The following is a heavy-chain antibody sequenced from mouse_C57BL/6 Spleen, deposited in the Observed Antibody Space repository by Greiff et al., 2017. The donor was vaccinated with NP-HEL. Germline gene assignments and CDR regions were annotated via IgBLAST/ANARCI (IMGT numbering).Heavy chain of an antibody. Sequence: VKLQQPGAELVMPGASVKLSCKASGYTFTSYWMHWVKQRPGQGLEWIGEIDPSDSYTNYNQKFKGKSTLTVDKSSSTAYMQLSSLTSEDSAVYYCARSEITTVVAPVFDVWGTGTTVTVSS. CDR1: GYTFTSYW. D-gene: IGHD1-1*01. CDR3: ARSEITTVVAPVFDV. J-gene: IGHJ1*03. V-gene: IGHV1-69*01. CDR2: IDPSDSYT.